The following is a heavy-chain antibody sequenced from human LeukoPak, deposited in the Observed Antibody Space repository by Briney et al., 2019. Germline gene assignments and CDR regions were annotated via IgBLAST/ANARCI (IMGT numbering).Heavy chain of an antibody. Sequence: SQTLSLTCTVSGGSITSGNYYWSWIRQPAGKGLEWIGSIYYSWDTYYNPSLKSRVTISVDTSKNQFSLKLSSVTAADTAVYYCATTSYYYDSPDYWGQGTLVTVSS. CDR1: GGSITSGNYY. CDR2: IYYSWDT. CDR3: ATTSYYYDSPDY. V-gene: IGHV4-30-2*03. J-gene: IGHJ4*02. D-gene: IGHD3-22*01.